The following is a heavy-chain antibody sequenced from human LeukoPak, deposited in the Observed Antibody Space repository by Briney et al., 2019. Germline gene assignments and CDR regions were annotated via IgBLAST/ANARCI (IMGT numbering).Heavy chain of an antibody. CDR3: ARPIAAAGHPYYYYYYMDV. CDR2: IKQDGSEK. V-gene: IGHV3-7*01. D-gene: IGHD6-13*01. CDR1: GFTFSSYW. Sequence: GGSLRLSCAASGFTFSSYWMSWVRQAPGKGLEWVANIKQDGSEKYYVDSVKGRFTISRDNAKNSLYLQMNSLRAEDTAVYYCARPIAAAGHPYYYYYYMDVWGKGTTVTVSS. J-gene: IGHJ6*03.